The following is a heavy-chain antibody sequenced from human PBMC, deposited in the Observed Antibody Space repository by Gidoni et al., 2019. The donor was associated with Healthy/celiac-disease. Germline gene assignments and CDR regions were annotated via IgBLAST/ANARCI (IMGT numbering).Heavy chain of an antibody. CDR1: GCTGRSNY. D-gene: IGHD3-10*01. CDR2: IYSGGST. CDR3: ARDRWGYYGSGSEL. J-gene: IGHJ4*02. Sequence: EVQLVESGGGLVQPGGSLRLSCAASGCTGRSNYMSWVRQAPGKGLGWVSVIYSGGSTYYADSVKGRFTISRDNSKNTLYLQMNSLRAEDTAVYYCARDRWGYYGSGSELWGQGTLVTVSS. V-gene: IGHV3-66*02.